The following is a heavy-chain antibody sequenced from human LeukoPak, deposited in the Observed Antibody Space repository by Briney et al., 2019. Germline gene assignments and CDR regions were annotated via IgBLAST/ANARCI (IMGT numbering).Heavy chain of an antibody. V-gene: IGHV1-2*02. CDR1: GYTFTGYY. D-gene: IGHD3-22*01. J-gene: IGHJ4*02. CDR2: INPNSGGT. CDR3: ARGHYYDSSGYWGDY. Sequence: GASVKVSCKASGYTFTGYYMHWVRQAPGQGLEWMGWINPNSGGTNYAQKFQGRVTMTRDTSISTAYMELSRLRSDDTAVYYCARGHYYDSSGYWGDYWGQGTLVTVSS.